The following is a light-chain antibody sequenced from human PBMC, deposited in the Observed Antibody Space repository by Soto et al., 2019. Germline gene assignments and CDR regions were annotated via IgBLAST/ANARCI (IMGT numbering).Light chain of an antibody. Sequence: TLITQSPVALSVTLGERATLSCRASQILRSSLAWYQQKPGQAPRLLIYDASTRATGIPARFSGSGSGTDFTLTISCLQSEDFAVYYCQQYNNWLQTFGQGAKVDIK. CDR2: DAS. CDR1: QILRSS. J-gene: IGKJ1*01. V-gene: IGKV3-15*01. CDR3: QQYNNWLQT.